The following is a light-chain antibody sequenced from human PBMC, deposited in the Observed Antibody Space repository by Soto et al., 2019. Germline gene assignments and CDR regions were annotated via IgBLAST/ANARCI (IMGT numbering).Light chain of an antibody. CDR1: SSDVGGYNY. CDR2: DVT. V-gene: IGLV2-11*01. Sequence: QSALTQPRSVSGSPGQSVTISCTGTSSDVGGYNYVSWYQQHPGKAPKLMIYDVTQRPSGVPDRFSGSKSGNTASLTISGLQAEDEADYYCRSYAGCYTLVFGGGTKLTVL. J-gene: IGLJ3*02. CDR3: RSYAGCYTLV.